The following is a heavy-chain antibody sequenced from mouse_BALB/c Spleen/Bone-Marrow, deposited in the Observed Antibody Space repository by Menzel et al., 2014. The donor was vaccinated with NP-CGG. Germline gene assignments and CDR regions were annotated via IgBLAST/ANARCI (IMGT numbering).Heavy chain of an antibody. CDR1: GFTFSSYG. Sequence: EVQVVESGGDLVKPGGSLKLSCAASGFTFSSYGMSWVRPTPDKRLEWVATISSGGHYTYYLDSVKGRFTISRDNAKNTLYLQMSSLKSEDTAMFYCTRRGNWDGRNAMDYWGRGTSVTVSS. D-gene: IGHD4-1*01. CDR2: ISSGGHYT. V-gene: IGHV5-6*01. J-gene: IGHJ4*01. CDR3: TRRGNWDGRNAMDY.